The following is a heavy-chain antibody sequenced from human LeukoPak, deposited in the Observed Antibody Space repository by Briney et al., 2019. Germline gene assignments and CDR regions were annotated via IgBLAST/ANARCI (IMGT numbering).Heavy chain of an antibody. CDR2: INTGTGNT. Sequence: SVKVSCRSSGYTFTNYALHWVRQAPGQSLEWMGWINTGTGNTKSSQNLQDRVTFTMDTSATTAYMELSSLRSEDTAVYYCTRLYSSGWRYDAFQIWGQGTMVTVSS. V-gene: IGHV1-3*04. D-gene: IGHD6-19*01. CDR3: TRLYSSGWRYDAFQI. CDR1: GYTFTNYA. J-gene: IGHJ3*02.